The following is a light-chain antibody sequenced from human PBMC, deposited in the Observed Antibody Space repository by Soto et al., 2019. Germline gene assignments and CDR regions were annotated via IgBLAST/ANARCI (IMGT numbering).Light chain of an antibody. CDR3: QQTYSSSWT. Sequence: IHMTQSPSSLSASVLYIFTITCRASQSVRNYLNWYQHKPGNAPKLLIYGASRLQTGVPSRFSGSGSGTDFTLTVSSLQPEDFATYYCQQTYSSSWTFGQGTKVDIK. J-gene: IGKJ1*01. V-gene: IGKV1-39*01. CDR1: QSVRNY. CDR2: GAS.